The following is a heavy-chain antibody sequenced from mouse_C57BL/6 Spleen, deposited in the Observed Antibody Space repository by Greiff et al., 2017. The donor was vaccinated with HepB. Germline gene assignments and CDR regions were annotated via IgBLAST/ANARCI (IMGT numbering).Heavy chain of an antibody. V-gene: IGHV3-6*01. Sequence: EVKVEESGPGLVKPSQSLSLTCSVTGYSITSGYFWNWIRQFPGNKLEWIGFISYDGSNNYNPSLKNRISITRDTSKNQFFLKLNSVTTEDTATYYCARRSYDCHGVFDYWGQGTTLTVSS. CDR2: ISYDGSN. D-gene: IGHD2-4*01. J-gene: IGHJ2*01. CDR1: GYSITSGYF. CDR3: ARRSYDCHGVFDY.